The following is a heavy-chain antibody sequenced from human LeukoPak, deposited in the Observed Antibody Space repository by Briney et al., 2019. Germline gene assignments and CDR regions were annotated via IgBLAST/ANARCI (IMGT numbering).Heavy chain of an antibody. CDR3: AKDRGSYSGRFTDTLLLDH. J-gene: IGHJ4*02. D-gene: IGHD1-26*01. CDR2: IGHDGTNK. Sequence: GGSLRLSCSASGFIFSSYGMHWVRQAPGKGLEWVAFIGHDGTNKEYADSVKGRSTISRDTSKNTLYLQMNSLRAEDTAVYYCAKDRGSYSGRFTDTLLLDHWGQGTRVTVSS. V-gene: IGHV3-30*02. CDR1: GFIFSSYG.